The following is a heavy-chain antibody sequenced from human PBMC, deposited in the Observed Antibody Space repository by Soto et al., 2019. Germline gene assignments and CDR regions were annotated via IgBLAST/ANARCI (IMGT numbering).Heavy chain of an antibody. D-gene: IGHD6-13*01. CDR3: ARVYRGGAAASYYYYYGMDV. CDR2: ISYDGSNK. V-gene: IGHV3-30-3*01. CDR1: GFTFSSYA. J-gene: IGHJ6*02. Sequence: LRLSCAASGFTFSSYAMHWVRQAPGKGLEWVAVISYDGSNKYYADSVKGRFTISRDNSKNTLYLQMNSLRAEDTAVYYCARVYRGGAAASYYYYYGMDVWGQGTTVTVSS.